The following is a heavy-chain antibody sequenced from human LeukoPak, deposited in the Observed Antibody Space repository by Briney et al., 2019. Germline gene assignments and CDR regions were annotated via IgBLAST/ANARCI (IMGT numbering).Heavy chain of an antibody. CDR2: IYCSGST. J-gene: IGHJ4*02. Sequence: SETLSLTCTVSGGSISSSSYYWGWIRQPPGKGLEWIGSIYCSGSTYYNPSLKSRVTISVDTSKNQFSLKLSSVTAADTAVYYCARAAVTTSFDYWGQGTLVTVSS. CDR1: GGSISSSSYY. V-gene: IGHV4-39*07. CDR3: ARAAVTTSFDY. D-gene: IGHD4-17*01.